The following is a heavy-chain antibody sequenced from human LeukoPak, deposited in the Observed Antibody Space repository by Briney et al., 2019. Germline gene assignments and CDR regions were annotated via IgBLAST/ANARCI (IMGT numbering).Heavy chain of an antibody. J-gene: IGHJ6*02. D-gene: IGHD3-10*01. V-gene: IGHV3-74*01. CDR2: INSDGSST. CDR1: GFTFSSYW. Sequence: GGSLRLSCAASGFTFSSYWMHWVRQAPGKGLVWVSRINSDGSSTSYADSVKGRFTISRDNDKNTLYLQMNSLRAEDTAVYYCARAGSGSYYFYGMDVWGQGTTVTVSS. CDR3: ARAGSGSYYFYGMDV.